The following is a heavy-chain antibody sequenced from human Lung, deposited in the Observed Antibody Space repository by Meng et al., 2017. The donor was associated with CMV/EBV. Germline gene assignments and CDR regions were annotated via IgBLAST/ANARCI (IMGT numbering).Heavy chain of an antibody. J-gene: IGHJ6*01. CDR1: GGSISSYY. CDR3: ARDKSTIFGVVGYYYYGMDV. Sequence: SXTLSLXCTVSGGSISSYYWSWIRQPPGKGLEWIGYIYYSGSTNYNPSLKSRVTISVDTSKNQFSLKLSSVTAADTAVYYCARDKSTIFGVVGYYYYGMDVWXQGNXVNGAS. D-gene: IGHD3-3*01. V-gene: IGHV4-59*01. CDR2: IYYSGST.